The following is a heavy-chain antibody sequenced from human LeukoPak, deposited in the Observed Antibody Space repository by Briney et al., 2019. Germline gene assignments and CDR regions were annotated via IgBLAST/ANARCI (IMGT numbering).Heavy chain of an antibody. Sequence: PGGSLRLSCAASGFTFSSYALTWARQAPGKGLEWVSSISGRGAYYADSVKGRFTISRDNSKSTLFLQLNSLRAEDTALYYCSKDPNGDYVGAFDTWGPGTMVTVSS. CDR3: SKDPNGDYVGAFDT. V-gene: IGHV3-23*01. CDR1: GFTFSSYA. J-gene: IGHJ3*02. CDR2: ISGRGA. D-gene: IGHD4-17*01.